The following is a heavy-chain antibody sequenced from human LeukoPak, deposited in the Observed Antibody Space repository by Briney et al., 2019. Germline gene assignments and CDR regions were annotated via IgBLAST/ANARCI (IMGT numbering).Heavy chain of an antibody. CDR1: GGTFSSYA. CDR3: ARDYIAAAGIYGMDV. CDR2: IIPILGIA. V-gene: IGHV1-69*04. J-gene: IGHJ6*02. Sequence: SVKVSCKASGGTFSSYAISWVRQAPGQGPEWMGRIIPILGIANYAQKFQGRVTITADKSTSTAYMELSSLRSEDTAVYYCARDYIAAAGIYGMDVWGQGTTVTVSS. D-gene: IGHD6-13*01.